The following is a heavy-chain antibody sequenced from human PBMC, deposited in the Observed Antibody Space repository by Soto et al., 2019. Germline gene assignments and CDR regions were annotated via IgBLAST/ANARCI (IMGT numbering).Heavy chain of an antibody. CDR2: MNPNSGNT. V-gene: IGHV1-8*01. Sequence: QVQLVQSGAEVKKPGASVKVSCKASGYTFTSYDINWVRQATGQGLEWMGWMNPNSGNTGYAQKFQGRVTMTRNTSISTAYMELSSLRSEDTAVYYCARGRGWSGYYRRRQLFDYWGQGTLVTVSS. CDR3: ARGRGWSGYYRRRQLFDY. D-gene: IGHD3-3*01. J-gene: IGHJ4*02. CDR1: GYTFTSYD.